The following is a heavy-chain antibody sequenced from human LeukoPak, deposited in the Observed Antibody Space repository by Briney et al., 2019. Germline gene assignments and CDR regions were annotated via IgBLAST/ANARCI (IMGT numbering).Heavy chain of an antibody. Sequence: GASVKVSCKPSGGTFSRYAISWVPQAAGQGLEWMGRVIPGLGITNYAQRFQGRVTITADKSTSTAYMELSSPRSEDTAVYYWATGLRYFAWLDAFDIWGQGTMVIVSS. D-gene: IGHD3-9*01. CDR2: VIPGLGIT. J-gene: IGHJ3*02. CDR3: ATGLRYFAWLDAFDI. CDR1: GGTFSRYA. V-gene: IGHV1-69*04.